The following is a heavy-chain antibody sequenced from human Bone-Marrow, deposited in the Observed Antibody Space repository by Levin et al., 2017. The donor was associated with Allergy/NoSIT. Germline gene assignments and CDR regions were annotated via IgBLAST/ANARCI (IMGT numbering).Heavy chain of an antibody. CDR3: ARDTVVVANTRGFDI. Sequence: ASVKVSCKASGYTFTSFLLHWVRQAPGQGPEWVGLINPSSGGTIYAQKFQGRVTMTRDTSTSTVYMELSSLRSEDTAVYYCARDTVVVANTRGFDIWVQGTMVTVSS. CDR2: INPSSGGT. D-gene: IGHD3-22*01. CDR1: GYTFTSFL. V-gene: IGHV1-46*01. J-gene: IGHJ3*02.